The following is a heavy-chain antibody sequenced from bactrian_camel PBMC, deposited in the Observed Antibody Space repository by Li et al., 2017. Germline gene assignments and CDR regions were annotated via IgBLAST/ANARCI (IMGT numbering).Heavy chain of an antibody. CDR1: GYTLSNGC. Sequence: HVQLVESGGASVQAGGSLRLSCTASGYTLSNGCLAWFRQIPGKEREGVAGIDIDGRTTYAASVVGRFTISKDNAKNTLYLQLNSLTREDSAMYYCTRETQWVGYHEFAEYWGQGTQVTVS. V-gene: IGHV3S1*01. J-gene: IGHJ4*01. CDR2: IDIDGRTT. D-gene: IGHD5*01. CDR3: TRETQWVGYHEFAEY.